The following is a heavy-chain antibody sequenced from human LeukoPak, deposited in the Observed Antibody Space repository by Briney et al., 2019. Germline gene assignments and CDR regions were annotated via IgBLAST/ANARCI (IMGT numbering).Heavy chain of an antibody. CDR2: IWYHGAST. Sequence: PGGSLRLSCAASGFTFRDHAMHWVRQAPGKGLEWVALIWYHGASTAYADSVKGRFTTSRDNAKNSLYLQMNSLRAEDTAVYYCARVPYDSSGYYFDYWGQGTLVTVSS. CDR1: GFTFRDHA. CDR3: ARVPYDSSGYYFDY. J-gene: IGHJ4*02. D-gene: IGHD3-22*01. V-gene: IGHV3-33*01.